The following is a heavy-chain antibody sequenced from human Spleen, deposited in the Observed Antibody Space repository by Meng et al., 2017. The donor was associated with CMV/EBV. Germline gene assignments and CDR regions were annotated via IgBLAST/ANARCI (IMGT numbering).Heavy chain of an antibody. CDR2: ISYDGSKK. CDR3: AKSYYYDSSGSFDY. Sequence: GGSLRLSCAASGFIFSTYALHWVRQAPGKGLEWVAVISYDGSKKYYADSVKGRFTISRDNSKNTLYLQMNSLRAEDTAVYYCAKSYYYDSSGSFDYWGQGTLVTVSS. J-gene: IGHJ4*02. CDR1: GFIFSTYA. D-gene: IGHD3-22*01. V-gene: IGHV3-30*04.